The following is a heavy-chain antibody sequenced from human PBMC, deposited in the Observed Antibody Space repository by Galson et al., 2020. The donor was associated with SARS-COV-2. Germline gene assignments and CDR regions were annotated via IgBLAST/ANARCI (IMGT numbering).Heavy chain of an antibody. CDR3: TVYYYDSVGSYSVDH. V-gene: IGHV4-31*03. J-gene: IGHJ4*02. CDR2: VNYSGST. Sequence: SETLSLTCTVSGGSISSVGYYWSWVRQHPGEGLEWIGHVNYSGSTNYNPSLKSRITMSVDTSKNQFSLNLNSVTAADTAIYYCTVYYYDSVGSYSVDHWGLGTRVTFSS. CDR1: GGSISSVGYY. D-gene: IGHD3-22*01.